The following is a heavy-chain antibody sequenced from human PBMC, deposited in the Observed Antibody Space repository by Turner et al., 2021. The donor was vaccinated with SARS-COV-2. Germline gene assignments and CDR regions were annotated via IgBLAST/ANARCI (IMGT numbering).Heavy chain of an antibody. V-gene: IGHV3-33*01. CDR1: GITFSRHG. J-gene: IGHJ3*02. D-gene: IGHD3-22*01. CDR3: ARLDDSGHWGAFDI. CDR2: IWNDGSQK. Sequence: QVQLVESGGGVVQPGRSLRPPCAASGITFSRHGMHWVRQAPGKGLEWVAVIWNDGSQKYYADSVKGRFTISRDNSKNMVYLQMNSLRAEDTAVYYCARLDDSGHWGAFDIWGQGTMVTVSS.